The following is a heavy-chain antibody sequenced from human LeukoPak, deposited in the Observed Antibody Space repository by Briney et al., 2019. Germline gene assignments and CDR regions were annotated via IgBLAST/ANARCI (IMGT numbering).Heavy chain of an antibody. J-gene: IGHJ5*02. CDR3: ARAYYDILTGANWFDP. D-gene: IGHD3-9*01. CDR1: GFGLGSYN. Sequence: GGSLRLSCAASGFGLGSYNMYWVRQAPGKGLEWVTLISFNGNDKKYADSVKGRFTVSRDNSKNTLYLQMNGLRAEDTAVYYCARAYYDILTGANWFDPWGQGTLVTVSS. CDR2: ISFNGNDK. V-gene: IGHV3-30*03.